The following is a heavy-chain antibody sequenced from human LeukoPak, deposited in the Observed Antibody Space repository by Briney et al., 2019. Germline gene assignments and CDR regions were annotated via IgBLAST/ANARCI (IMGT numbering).Heavy chain of an antibody. D-gene: IGHD5-12*01. CDR1: GFTFSSYA. CDR2: ISGSGGST. Sequence: AGGSLRLSCAASGFTFSSYAMSWVRQAPGKGLEWVSAISGSGGSTYYADSVKGRFTISRDNSKNTLYLQMNSLRAEDTAVYYCAKGGSGYEILMANWGQGTLVTVSS. V-gene: IGHV3-23*01. CDR3: AKGGSGYEILMAN. J-gene: IGHJ4*02.